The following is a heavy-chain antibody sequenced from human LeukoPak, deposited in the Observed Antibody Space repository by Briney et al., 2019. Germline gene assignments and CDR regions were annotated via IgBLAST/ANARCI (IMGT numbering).Heavy chain of an antibody. CDR3: ARGVRIVGGTYYFDY. V-gene: IGHV3-7*01. D-gene: IGHD1-26*01. CDR2: IKQDGSEK. CDR1: GFTFSSYW. J-gene: IGHJ4*02. Sequence: PGGSLRLSCAASGFTFSSYWMSWVRQAPGKVLEWVANIKQDGSEKYHVDSVKGRFTISRDNATNSLYLQMNSLRAEDTAVYYCARGVRIVGGTYYFDYWGQGTLVTVSS.